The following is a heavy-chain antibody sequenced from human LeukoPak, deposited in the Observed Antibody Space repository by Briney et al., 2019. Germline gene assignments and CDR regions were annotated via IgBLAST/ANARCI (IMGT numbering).Heavy chain of an antibody. J-gene: IGHJ4*02. Sequence: PGGSLRLSCAASGFTVSSNYMSWVRQAPGKGLEWVSIIYSGGSTFYADSVKGRFTISKDKAKNSLYLQMNSLRAEDTAVYYCARDQTRGSGYNSDYWGQGTLVTVSS. CDR3: ARDQTRGSGYNSDY. V-gene: IGHV3-53*01. CDR1: GFTVSSNY. CDR2: IYSGGST. D-gene: IGHD5-12*01.